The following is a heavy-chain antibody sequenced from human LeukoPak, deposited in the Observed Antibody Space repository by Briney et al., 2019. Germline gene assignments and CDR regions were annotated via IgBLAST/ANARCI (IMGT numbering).Heavy chain of an antibody. D-gene: IGHD1-26*01. CDR1: GGTFSSYT. Sequence: ASVKVSCKASGGTFSSYTISWVRQAPGQGLEWXXXXXPILGIANYAQKFQGRVTITADKSTSTAYMELSSLRSEDTAVYYCARDFEVGANSYYYGMDVWGQGTTVTVSS. V-gene: IGHV1-69*04. CDR3: ARDFEVGANSYYYGMDV. J-gene: IGHJ6*02. CDR2: XXPILGIA.